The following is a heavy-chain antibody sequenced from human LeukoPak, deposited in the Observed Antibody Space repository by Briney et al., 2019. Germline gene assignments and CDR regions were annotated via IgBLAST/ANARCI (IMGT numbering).Heavy chain of an antibody. CDR3: ASLQLGYCDTPSCRRGYYMDV. CDR1: GGSISNYN. J-gene: IGHJ6*03. CDR2: IQYGGST. V-gene: IGHV4-59*08. Sequence: TSETLSLTCTASGGSISNYNWSWMRQPPGKGLEWIGYIQYGGSTNYSPSFKSRVTMSLDTSKNQLSLKLSSVHAADTAGYFCASLQLGYCDTPSCRRGYYMDVWGKGTTVTVSS. D-gene: IGHD2-2*01.